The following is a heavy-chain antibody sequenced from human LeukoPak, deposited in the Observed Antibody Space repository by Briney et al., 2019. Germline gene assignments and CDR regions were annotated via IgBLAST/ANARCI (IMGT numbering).Heavy chain of an antibody. V-gene: IGHV1-18*01. CDR1: GGTFSSYA. CDR2: ISAYNGNT. J-gene: IGHJ6*03. CDR3: ARDSRAGYYYYMDV. Sequence: ASVKVSCKASGGTFSSYAISWVRQAPGQGLEWMGWISAYNGNTNYAQKLQGRVTMTTDTSTSTAYMELRSLRSDDTAVYYCARDSRAGYYYYMDVWGKGTTVTVSS.